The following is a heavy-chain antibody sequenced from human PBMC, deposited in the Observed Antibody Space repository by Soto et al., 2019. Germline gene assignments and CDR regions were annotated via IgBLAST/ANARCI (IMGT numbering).Heavy chain of an antibody. Sequence: GGSLRLSCAASGFTFSSYGMHWVRQAPGKGLEWVAVISYDGSNKYYADSVKGRFTISRDNSKNTLYLQMNSLRAEDTAVYYCAKDRAGRITIFGGPTNYFDYWGQGTLVTVSS. D-gene: IGHD3-3*01. J-gene: IGHJ4*02. CDR3: AKDRAGRITIFGGPTNYFDY. CDR1: GFTFSSYG. CDR2: ISYDGSNK. V-gene: IGHV3-30*18.